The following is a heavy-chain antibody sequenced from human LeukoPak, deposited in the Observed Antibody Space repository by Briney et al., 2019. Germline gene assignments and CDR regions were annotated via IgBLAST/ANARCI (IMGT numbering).Heavy chain of an antibody. J-gene: IGHJ4*02. CDR3: AFDPDYGRAFFDS. CDR2: IYWNDEK. V-gene: IGHV2-5*04. CDR1: GFSLSTGGVG. D-gene: IGHD4-17*01. Sequence: SGPTLVKPTETLTLTCSFSGFSLSTGGVGVGWIRQPPGRALEWPALIYWNDEKSYSPSLKSRLTITKDTSKNQVVLTMTNMDPVDTGTYFCAFDPDYGRAFFDSWGQGALVTVSS.